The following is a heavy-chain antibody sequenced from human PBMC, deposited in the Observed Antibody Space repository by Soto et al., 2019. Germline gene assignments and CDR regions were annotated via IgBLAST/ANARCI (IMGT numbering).Heavy chain of an antibody. V-gene: IGHV3-30*18. D-gene: IGHD3-22*01. CDR3: AKVRDYYDSSGYLDY. CDR2: ISYDGSNK. Sequence: PGGSLRLSCAASGFTFSSYGMHWVRQAPGKGLEWVAVISYDGSNKYYADSVKGRFTISRDNSKNTLYLQMNSLRAEDTAVYYCAKVRDYYDSSGYLDYWGQGTLDTVSS. J-gene: IGHJ4*02. CDR1: GFTFSSYG.